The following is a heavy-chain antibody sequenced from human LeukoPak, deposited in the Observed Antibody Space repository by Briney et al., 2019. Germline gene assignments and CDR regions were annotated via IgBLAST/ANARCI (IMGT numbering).Heavy chain of an antibody. CDR2: INHSRST. J-gene: IGHJ6*03. CDR1: GFTFSGYS. Sequence: GSLRLSCAASGFTFSGYSMKWIRQPPGKGLEWIGEINHSRSTNYNPSLKSRVTISVDTSKNQFSLKLSSVTAADTAVYYCARGGYYMDVWGKGTTVTVSS. CDR3: ARGGYYMDV. V-gene: IGHV4-34*01.